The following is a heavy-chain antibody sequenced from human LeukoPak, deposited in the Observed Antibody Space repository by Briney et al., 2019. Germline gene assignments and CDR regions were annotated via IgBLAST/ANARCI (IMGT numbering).Heavy chain of an antibody. CDR3: ARGPDILTAYYEVDYFDN. J-gene: IGHJ4*02. CDR1: AYTFTDYY. Sequence: ASVKVSCKASAYTFTDYYMHWVRQAPGQGLEWMGIINPSGGSTMYAQQFQGRVTMTRDTSTTTVYMELSSLRSEDTAVYYCARGPDILTAYYEVDYFDNWGQGSLVTVSS. V-gene: IGHV1-46*01. CDR2: INPSGGST. D-gene: IGHD3-9*01.